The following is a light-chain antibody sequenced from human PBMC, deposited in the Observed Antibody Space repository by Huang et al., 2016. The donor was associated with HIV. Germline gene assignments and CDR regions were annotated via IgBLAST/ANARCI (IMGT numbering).Light chain of an antibody. CDR1: PNITSNF. Sequence: EIVLTQSPGTLSLSPGERAALSCRASPNITSNFLAWYQQKPGQAPRLLIYGTSSRALGIPDRFSGSGSGTDVTLTSTRLGPQDSAVYYCQQYVSAPLTFGGGTGVEI. J-gene: IGKJ4*01. CDR3: QQYVSAPLT. V-gene: IGKV3-20*01. CDR2: GTS.